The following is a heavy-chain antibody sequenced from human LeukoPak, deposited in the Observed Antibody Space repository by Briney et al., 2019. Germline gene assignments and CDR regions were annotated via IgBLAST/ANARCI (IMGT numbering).Heavy chain of an antibody. CDR1: GYTFTDYY. Sequence: ASVKVSCKASGYTFTDYYMHWVRQAPGQGLEWMGRINPNSGDTHYTQDFQGRVTMTRDTSISTAYMELNSLKSNDTAVYFCARGPGPGENWLDPWGQGTPVIVSS. V-gene: IGHV1-2*06. CDR2: INPNSGDT. D-gene: IGHD7-27*01. CDR3: ARGPGPGENWLDP. J-gene: IGHJ5*02.